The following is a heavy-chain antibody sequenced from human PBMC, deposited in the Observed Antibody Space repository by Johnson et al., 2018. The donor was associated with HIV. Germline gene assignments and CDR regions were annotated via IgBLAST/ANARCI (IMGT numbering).Heavy chain of an antibody. J-gene: IGHJ3*02. V-gene: IGHV3-7*01. CDR1: GFTFSSYA. Sequence: VQLVESGGGLVQPGGSLRLSCAASGFTFSSYAMSWVRQAPGKGLEWVANIKQDGSEKYYVDSVKGRFTISRDNAKNSLYLQMNSLRAEDTAVYYCARVCYYDSSGYVDAFDIWGQGTMVTVSS. CDR2: IKQDGSEK. CDR3: ARVCYYDSSGYVDAFDI. D-gene: IGHD3-22*01.